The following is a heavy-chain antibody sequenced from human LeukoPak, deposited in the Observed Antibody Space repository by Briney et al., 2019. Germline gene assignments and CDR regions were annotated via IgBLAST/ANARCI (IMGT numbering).Heavy chain of an antibody. CDR2: IYYSGST. D-gene: IGHD5-24*01. CDR1: GGSISSYY. V-gene: IGHV4-59*08. J-gene: IGHJ3*02. Sequence: SETLSLTCTVSGGSISSYYWSWIRQPPGKGLEWIGYIYYSGSTNYNPSLKSRVTISVDTSKNPFSLKLSSVTAADTAVYYCARREMATIPDAFDIWGQGTMVTVSS. CDR3: ARREMATIPDAFDI.